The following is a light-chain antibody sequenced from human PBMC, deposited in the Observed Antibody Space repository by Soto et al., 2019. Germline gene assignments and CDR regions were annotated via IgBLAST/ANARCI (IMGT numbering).Light chain of an antibody. Sequence: AIRMTQSPSSFSASTGDRVTITCRASQGISSYLAWYQQKPGKAPKLLIYAAPTLQSGVPSRFSGSGSGTDFTLTISCLQSEDFATYYCQQYYSYPLYTFGQGTKLEIK. J-gene: IGKJ2*01. CDR2: AAP. CDR1: QGISSY. CDR3: QQYYSYPLYT. V-gene: IGKV1-8*01.